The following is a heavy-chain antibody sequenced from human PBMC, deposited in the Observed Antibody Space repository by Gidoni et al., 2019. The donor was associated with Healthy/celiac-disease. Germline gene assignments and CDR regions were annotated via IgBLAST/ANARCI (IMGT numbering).Heavy chain of an antibody. CDR3: ARDPPVGGSYKGSAWVGY. CDR2: ISSSSSYI. CDR1: GFPFSSYS. D-gene: IGHD1-26*01. V-gene: IGHV3-21*01. Sequence: EVQLVESGGGLVKPGGSLRLSCAASGFPFSSYSMNWVRQAPGKGLEWVSSISSSSSYIYYADSVKGRFTISRDNAKNSLYLQMNSLRAEDTAVYYCARDPPVGGSYKGSAWVGYWGQGTLVTVSS. J-gene: IGHJ4*02.